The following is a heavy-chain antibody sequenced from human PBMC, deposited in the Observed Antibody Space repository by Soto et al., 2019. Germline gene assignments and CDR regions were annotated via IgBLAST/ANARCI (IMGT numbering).Heavy chain of an antibody. Sequence: GASVKVSCKASGYIFPDYYVHWVRQAPGEGLEWMGRINPNGGGTNYAQKIEGWVTMTTDTSISTAYMELSRLNFDDTAVYYCARGEQLVHFDSWGQGTLVTVPS. CDR3: ARGEQLVHFDS. D-gene: IGHD6-6*01. CDR1: GYIFPDYY. V-gene: IGHV1-2*04. J-gene: IGHJ4*01. CDR2: INPNGGGT.